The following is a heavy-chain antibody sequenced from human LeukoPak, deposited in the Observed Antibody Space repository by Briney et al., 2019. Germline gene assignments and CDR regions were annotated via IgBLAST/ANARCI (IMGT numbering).Heavy chain of an antibody. CDR1: GGSISSSSYY. Sequence: SETLSLTCTVSGGSISSSSYYWGWIRQPPGKGLEWIGSIYYSGSTYYNPSLKSRVTISVDTSKNQFSLKLSSVTAADTAVYYCARSSIAARLGDYWGQGTLVTVSS. D-gene: IGHD6-6*01. CDR3: ARSSIAARLGDY. CDR2: IYYSGST. V-gene: IGHV4-39*01. J-gene: IGHJ4*02.